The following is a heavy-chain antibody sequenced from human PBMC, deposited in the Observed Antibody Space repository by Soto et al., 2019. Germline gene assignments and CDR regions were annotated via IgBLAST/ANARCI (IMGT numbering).Heavy chain of an antibody. CDR3: ARTYYYDSSGYYYLDY. Sequence: QVQLQESGPGLVKPSETLSLTCTVSGGSISSYYWSWIRQPPGKGLEWIGYIYYSGSTNYNPSLKSRVTISVDTSKNQFSLKLSSVTAADTAVYYCARTYYYDSSGYYYLDYWGQGTLVTVSS. V-gene: IGHV4-59*01. CDR1: GGSISSYY. D-gene: IGHD3-22*01. CDR2: IYYSGST. J-gene: IGHJ4*02.